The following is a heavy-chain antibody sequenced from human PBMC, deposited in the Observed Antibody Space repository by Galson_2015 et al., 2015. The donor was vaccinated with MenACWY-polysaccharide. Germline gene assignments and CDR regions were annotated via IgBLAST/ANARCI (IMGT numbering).Heavy chain of an antibody. Sequence: SVKVSCKASGYTFTSRDIYWVRQAAGQGLEWMGWTTASSGNAVYAQKFQDRVTLTRDTSTSTVYMELSSLRSEDTGVYYCATGAGVVGDSWGQGTLVTVSS. CDR1: GYTFTSRD. V-gene: IGHV1-8*01. CDR3: ATGAGVVGDS. CDR2: TTASSGNA. D-gene: IGHD2-15*01. J-gene: IGHJ4*02.